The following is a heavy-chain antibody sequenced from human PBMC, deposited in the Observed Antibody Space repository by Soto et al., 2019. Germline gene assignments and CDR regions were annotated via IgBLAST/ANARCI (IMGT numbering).Heavy chain of an antibody. J-gene: IGHJ4*02. CDR2: IYYSGIT. CDR1: GGSIGSGGYY. Sequence: PSETLSLTCTVSGGSIGSGGYYWSWIRQHPGKGLEWIGYIYYSGITYYNPSLKSRVTISVDTSKNQFSLKLSSVTAADTAVYYCARSPGYYFDYWGQGTLATVSS. V-gene: IGHV4-31*03. CDR3: ARSPGYYFDY.